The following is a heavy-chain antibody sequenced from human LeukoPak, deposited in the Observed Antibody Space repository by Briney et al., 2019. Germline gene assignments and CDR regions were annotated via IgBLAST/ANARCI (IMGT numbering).Heavy chain of an antibody. CDR2: ISGSGGST. CDR1: GFTFSSFA. D-gene: IGHD3/OR15-3a*01. V-gene: IGHV3-23*01. CDR3: AKDGLQSYFDC. Sequence: GGSLRLSCAASGFTFSSFAMSWVRQAPGKGLEWVSLISGSGGSTYYADSVKGRFTISRDNSKNTLYLQMNSLRAEDTAVYYCAKDGLQSYFDCWGQGTLVTVSS. J-gene: IGHJ4*02.